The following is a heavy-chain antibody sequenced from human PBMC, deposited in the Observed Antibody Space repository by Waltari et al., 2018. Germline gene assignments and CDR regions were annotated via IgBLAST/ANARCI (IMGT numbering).Heavy chain of an antibody. Sequence: QVQLVQSGAEVKKPGASVKVSCKASGYTFTSYDINWVRQATGQGLEWMGWMNPNSGNTGYAQKFQGRVTITRNTSISTAYMELSSLRSEDTAVYYCASPGGGGGDCLDAFDIWGQGTMVTVSS. D-gene: IGHD2-21*01. CDR3: ASPGGGGGDCLDAFDI. CDR2: MNPNSGNT. J-gene: IGHJ3*02. V-gene: IGHV1-8*03. CDR1: GYTFTSYD.